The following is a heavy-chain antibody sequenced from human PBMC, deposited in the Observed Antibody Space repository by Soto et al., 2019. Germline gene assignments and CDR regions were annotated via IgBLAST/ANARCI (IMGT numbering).Heavy chain of an antibody. V-gene: IGHV3-23*01. Sequence: EVQLLQSGGGLVQPGGSLRLSCAASGFIFSNYAMNWVRQAPGKGLEWVSIVTSRGDTTYYADSVKGRFTISRDNSKNTLYLQVNSLTVEDTAVYYCAKDRLGGGIDYWGQGTLVSISS. CDR3: AKDRLGGGIDY. D-gene: IGHD3-16*01. J-gene: IGHJ4*02. CDR2: VTSRGDTT. CDR1: GFIFSNYA.